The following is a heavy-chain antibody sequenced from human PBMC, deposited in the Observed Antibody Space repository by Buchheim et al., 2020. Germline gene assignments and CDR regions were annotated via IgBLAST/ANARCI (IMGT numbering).Heavy chain of an antibody. D-gene: IGHD3-3*01. CDR3: ASWVYDFWSGYYTGDY. CDR2: IYYSGST. CDR1: GGSISSSSYY. Sequence: QLQLQESGPGLVKPSETLSLTCTVSGGSISSSSYYWGWLRQPPGQGLEWIGSIYYSGSTYYNPSLKSRVTISVDTSKNQFSLKLSSVTAADTAVYYCASWVYDFWSGYYTGDYWGQGTL. J-gene: IGHJ4*02. V-gene: IGHV4-39*01.